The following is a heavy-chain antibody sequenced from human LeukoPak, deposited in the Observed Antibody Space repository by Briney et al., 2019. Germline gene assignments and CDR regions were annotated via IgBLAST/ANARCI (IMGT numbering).Heavy chain of an antibody. CDR1: GFTFSSYA. J-gene: IGHJ1*01. CDR3: ARDSASSTAGGYFQH. CDR2: ISYDGSNK. D-gene: IGHD6-13*01. Sequence: GGSLRLSCAASGFTFSSYAMHWVRQAPGKGLEWVAVISYDGSNKYYADSVKGRFTISRDNSKNTLYLQMNSLRAEDTAVYYCARDSASSTAGGYFQHWGKGTLVTVSS. V-gene: IGHV3-30*04.